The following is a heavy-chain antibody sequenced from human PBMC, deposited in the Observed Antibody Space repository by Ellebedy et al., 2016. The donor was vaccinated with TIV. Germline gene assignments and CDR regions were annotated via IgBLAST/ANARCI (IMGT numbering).Heavy chain of an antibody. CDR2: ISGSGGST. V-gene: IGHV3-23*01. Sequence: GGSLSLSCAASGFTFSSYAMSWVRQAPGKGLEWVSVISGSGGSTYYADSVKGRFTISRDNSKNTLYLQMSSLRAEDTAVYYCVKDIQGLYYYYYGMDVWGQGTTVTVSS. D-gene: IGHD3/OR15-3a*01. CDR3: VKDIQGLYYYYYGMDV. J-gene: IGHJ6*02. CDR1: GFTFSSYA.